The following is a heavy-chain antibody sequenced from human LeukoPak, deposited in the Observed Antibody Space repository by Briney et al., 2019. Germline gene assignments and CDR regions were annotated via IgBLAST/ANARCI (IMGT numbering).Heavy chain of an antibody. V-gene: IGHV4-34*01. D-gene: IGHD3-22*01. J-gene: IGHJ4*02. Sequence: PSETLSLTCAVYGGSFSGYYWSWIRQPPGKGLEWIGEINHSGSTNHNPSLKSRVTISVDTSKNQFSLKLSSVTAADTAVYYCARPGRTYYYDSSGYYYLKYWGRGTLVTVSS. CDR1: GGSFSGYY. CDR2: INHSGST. CDR3: ARPGRTYYYDSSGYYYLKY.